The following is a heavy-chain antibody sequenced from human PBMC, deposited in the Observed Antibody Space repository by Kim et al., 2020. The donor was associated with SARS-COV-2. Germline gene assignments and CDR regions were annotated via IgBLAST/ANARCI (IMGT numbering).Heavy chain of an antibody. D-gene: IGHD2-2*01. J-gene: IGHJ6*02. Sequence: ASVKVSCKASGYTFTSYGISWVRQAPGQGLEWMGWISAYNGNTNYAQKLQGRVTMTTDTSTSTAYMELRSLRSDDTAVYYCARVLYTGEYQLLFYGMDVWGQGTTVTVSS. CDR3: ARVLYTGEYQLLFYGMDV. CDR2: ISAYNGNT. CDR1: GYTFTSYG. V-gene: IGHV1-18*04.